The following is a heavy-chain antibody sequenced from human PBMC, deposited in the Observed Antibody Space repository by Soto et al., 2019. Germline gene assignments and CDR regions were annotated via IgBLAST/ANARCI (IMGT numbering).Heavy chain of an antibody. CDR3: ARDGSGDRHAFDI. CDR1: GLNFNNAW. D-gene: IGHD3-10*01. Sequence: PGGSLRLSCAASGLNFNNAWINWVRQTPGKGLEWVAVIWYDGSNKYYADSVKGRFTISRDNSKNTLYLLMNSLRAEDTAVYYCARDGSGDRHAFDIWGQGTMVTVSS. V-gene: IGHV3-33*08. J-gene: IGHJ3*02. CDR2: IWYDGSNK.